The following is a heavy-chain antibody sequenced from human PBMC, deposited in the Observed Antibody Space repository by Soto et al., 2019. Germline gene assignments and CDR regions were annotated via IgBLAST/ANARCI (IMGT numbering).Heavy chain of an antibody. J-gene: IGHJ6*02. CDR1: GGTFSSYA. D-gene: IGHD7-27*01. Sequence: SVKVSCKASGGTFSSYAISWVRQAPGQGLEWMGGIIPIFGTADYAQKFQGRVTITADESTSTAYMELSSLRSEDTAVYYCASQLTGDYYYYGMDVWGQGTTVTVSS. CDR2: IIPIFGTA. V-gene: IGHV1-69*13. CDR3: ASQLTGDYYYYGMDV.